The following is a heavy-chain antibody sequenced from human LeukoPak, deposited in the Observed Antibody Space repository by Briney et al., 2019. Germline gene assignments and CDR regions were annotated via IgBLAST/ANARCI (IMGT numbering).Heavy chain of an antibody. CDR3: ARGLYMDV. J-gene: IGHJ6*03. CDR1: GGSFSGYY. CDR2: INHSGST. V-gene: IGHV4-34*01. Sequence: SETLSLTCAVYGGSFSGYYWSWIRQPPGKGLEWIGEINHSGSTNYNPSLKSRVTISVDTSKNQFSLKLSSVTAADTAVYYCARGLYMDVWGKGITVTVSS.